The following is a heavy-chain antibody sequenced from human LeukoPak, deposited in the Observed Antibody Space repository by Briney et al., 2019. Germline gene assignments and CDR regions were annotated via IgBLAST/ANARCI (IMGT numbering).Heavy chain of an antibody. Sequence: PGGSLRLSCAASGFTFSSYAMSWVRQAPGKGLEWVPAISGSGGSTYYADSVKGRFTISRDNSKNTLYLQMNGLRAEDTAVYYCAKGYSSSSGYEGRGLEYSYYYMDVWGKGTTVTVSS. CDR3: AKGYSSSSGYEGRGLEYSYYYMDV. CDR2: ISGSGGST. CDR1: GFTFSSYA. D-gene: IGHD5-12*01. V-gene: IGHV3-23*01. J-gene: IGHJ6*03.